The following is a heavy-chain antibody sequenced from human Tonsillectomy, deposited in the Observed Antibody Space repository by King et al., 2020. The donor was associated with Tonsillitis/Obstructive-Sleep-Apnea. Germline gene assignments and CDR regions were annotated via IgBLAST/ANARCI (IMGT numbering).Heavy chain of an antibody. Sequence: QLQESGPGLVKPSETLSLTCTVSGGSISSYYWSWIRQPPGKGLEWIGYIYYSGSTNYNPSLKSRVTISVDTSKNQFSLKLSSATAADTAVYYCARAGDDILTGYDHNWFDPWGQGTLVTVSS. CDR2: IYYSGST. CDR1: GGSISSYY. D-gene: IGHD3-9*01. CDR3: ARAGDDILTGYDHNWFDP. J-gene: IGHJ5*02. V-gene: IGHV4-59*01.